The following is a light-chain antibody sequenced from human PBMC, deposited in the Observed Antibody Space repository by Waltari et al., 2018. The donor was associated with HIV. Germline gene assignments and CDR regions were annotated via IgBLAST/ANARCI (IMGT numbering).Light chain of an antibody. CDR3: MRET. V-gene: IGKV2-28*01. J-gene: IGKJ3*01. Sequence: DIVMTQSPLSLPVTPGEPASISCRSSQSLLHSNGYNYLDWYLQKPGQSPQLLIYLGSNRASGVPDRFSGSGSGTDFTLKISRVEAEDVGVYYCMRETFGPGTKVDIK. CDR1: QSLLHSNGYNY. CDR2: LGS.